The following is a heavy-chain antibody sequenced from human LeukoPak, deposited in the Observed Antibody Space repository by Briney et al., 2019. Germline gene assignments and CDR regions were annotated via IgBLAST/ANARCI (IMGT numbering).Heavy chain of an antibody. CDR3: ATVAGQPNDFWSGYYLNYFDY. Sequence: AAVTVSYKVSGYTLTELSMHWVRQAPGKGLEWMGGFDPEDGERIYAQKFQGRVTITEDTSTDTAYMELSSMRSEDTAVYYCATVAGQPNDFWSGYYLNYFDYWGQGTLVTVSS. CDR2: FDPEDGER. J-gene: IGHJ4*02. V-gene: IGHV1-24*01. CDR1: GYTLTELS. D-gene: IGHD3-3*01.